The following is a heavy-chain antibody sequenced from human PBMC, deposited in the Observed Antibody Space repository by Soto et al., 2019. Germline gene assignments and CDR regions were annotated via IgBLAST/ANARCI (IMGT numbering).Heavy chain of an antibody. CDR2: IYYSGST. V-gene: IGHV4-59*01. D-gene: IGHD6-13*01. CDR3: AREYSSPAGWFDP. J-gene: IGHJ5*02. Sequence: SETLSLTCTVSCGSISSYYWSWIRQPPGKGLEWIGYIYYSGSTNYNPSLKSRVTISVDTSKNQFSLKLSSVTAADTAVYYCAREYSSPAGWFDPWGQGTLVTVSS. CDR1: CGSISSYY.